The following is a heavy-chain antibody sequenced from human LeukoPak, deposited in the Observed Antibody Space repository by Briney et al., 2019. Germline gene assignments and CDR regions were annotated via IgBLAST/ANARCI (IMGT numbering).Heavy chain of an antibody. Sequence: GGSLRLSCAASGFTFSSHAMGWVRQAPGKGLEWVSAISGSGDSTHYADSVKGRFTISRDNSKNTLYLQMNSLRAEDTAVYYCARDGYGYDYWGQGTLVTVSS. D-gene: IGHD6-25*01. CDR1: GFTFSSHA. CDR3: ARDGYGYDY. V-gene: IGHV3-23*01. CDR2: ISGSGDST. J-gene: IGHJ4*02.